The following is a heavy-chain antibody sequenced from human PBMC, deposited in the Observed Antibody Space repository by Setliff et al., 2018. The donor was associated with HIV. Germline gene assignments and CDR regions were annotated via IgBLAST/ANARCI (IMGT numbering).Heavy chain of an antibody. CDR3: ATAGGRGWFDP. D-gene: IGHD3-16*01. V-gene: IGHV1-2*02. Sequence: ASVKVSCKTSGYTFDAKYIHWARQAPGQGLEWMGWINPNSGGTNYARKFQGRVTMTRDTSISTAYMELNSLRSDATAVYYCATAGGRGWFDPWGPGTLVTVSS. CDR2: INPNSGGT. CDR1: GYTFDAKY. J-gene: IGHJ5*02.